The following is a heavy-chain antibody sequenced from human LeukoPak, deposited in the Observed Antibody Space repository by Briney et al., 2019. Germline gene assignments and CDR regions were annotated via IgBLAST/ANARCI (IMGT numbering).Heavy chain of an antibody. CDR3: ARANWNDVGYFDY. CDR1: GGSISSSNW. V-gene: IGHV4-4*02. D-gene: IGHD1-1*01. Sequence: PSETLSLTCAVSGGSISSSNWWSRVRQPPGKGLQWIGEIYHSGSTNYNPSLKSRVTISVDKSKNQFSLKLSSVTAADTAVYYCARANWNDVGYFDYWGQGTLVTVSS. J-gene: IGHJ4*02. CDR2: IYHSGST.